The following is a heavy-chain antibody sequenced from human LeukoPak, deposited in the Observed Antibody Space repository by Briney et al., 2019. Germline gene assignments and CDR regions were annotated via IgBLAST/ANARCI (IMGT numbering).Heavy chain of an antibody. CDR2: IYYSGST. V-gene: IGHV4-59*01. Sequence: SETLSLTCTVSGGLISTYYWNWIRQRHGKGLEWIGYIYYSGSTNYNPSLKSRVTISLDTSKNQFSLKLRSVTAADTAVYYCARARPAYYYYGMDVWGQGTTVTVSS. J-gene: IGHJ6*02. CDR3: ARARPAYYYYGMDV. CDR1: GGLISTYY.